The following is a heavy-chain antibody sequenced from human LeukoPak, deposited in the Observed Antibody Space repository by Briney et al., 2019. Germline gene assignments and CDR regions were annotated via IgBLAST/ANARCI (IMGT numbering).Heavy chain of an antibody. J-gene: IGHJ4*02. D-gene: IGHD1-7*01. V-gene: IGHV3-23*01. CDR2: ISGSGDST. CDR3: AKVRVVFNWNYAYYFDS. Sequence: GGSLRLSCAASGFTFSSYAISWVRQAPGKGLEWVSAISGSGDSTFYADSVKGRFTISRDNSKNTLYLQMNSLRAEDTAVYYCAKVRVVFNWNYAYYFDSWGQGTLVTVSS. CDR1: GFTFSSYA.